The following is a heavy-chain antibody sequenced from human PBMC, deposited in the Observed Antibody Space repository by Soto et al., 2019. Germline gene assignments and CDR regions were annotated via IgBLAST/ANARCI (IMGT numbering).Heavy chain of an antibody. Sequence: ASVKVSCKAPGDTFTSYYLNWVRQAPGQGLEWMGVINPHGGSTKYAQKFQGRITMTRDTSKSTVYMELSSLRSDDTAIYYCARSSGGNFGIIIEGSNWFDPWGQGTLVTVSS. V-gene: IGHV1-46*01. CDR3: ARSSGGNFGIIIEGSNWFDP. CDR1: GDTFTSYY. D-gene: IGHD3-3*01. J-gene: IGHJ5*02. CDR2: INPHGGST.